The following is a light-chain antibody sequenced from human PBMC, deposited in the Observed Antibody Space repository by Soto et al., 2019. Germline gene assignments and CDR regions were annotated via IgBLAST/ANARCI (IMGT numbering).Light chain of an antibody. Sequence: QSVLTQPPSVSGAPGQRVTISCTGSSSNIGAGYDVHWYQQLPGTAPKLLIYANNIRPSGVPGRFSGSKSGTSASLAITGLQAEDEADYYCCSYAGNFIWVFGGGTK. CDR2: ANN. CDR1: SSNIGAGYD. CDR3: CSYAGNFIWV. V-gene: IGLV1-40*01. J-gene: IGLJ3*02.